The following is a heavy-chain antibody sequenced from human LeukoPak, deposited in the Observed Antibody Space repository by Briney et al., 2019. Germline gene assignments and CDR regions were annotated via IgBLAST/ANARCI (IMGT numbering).Heavy chain of an antibody. J-gene: IGHJ5*02. D-gene: IGHD1-26*01. CDR3: ARNRIVGASNWFDP. V-gene: IGHV3-30-3*01. Sequence: GGSLRLSCAASGFTFSSYAMHWVRQAPGKGLEWVAVISYDGNNKYYADSVKGRFTIYRDNSKNTLYLQMNSLRAEDTAVYYCARNRIVGASNWFDPWGQGTLVTVSS. CDR2: ISYDGNNK. CDR1: GFTFSSYA.